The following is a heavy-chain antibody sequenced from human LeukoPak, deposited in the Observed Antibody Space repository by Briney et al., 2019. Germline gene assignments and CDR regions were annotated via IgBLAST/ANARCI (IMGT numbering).Heavy chain of an antibody. CDR2: ISGGSGST. V-gene: IGHV3-23*01. Sequence: PGGSLRLSCAASGFTFSSYAMSWVRQAPGKGLAWVSTISGGSGSTYCADSVKGWFTISRDNSKNTLYLQMNSLRDEDTAVYYCAKHRFESGGYHSTDWGQGTLVTVSS. CDR1: GFTFSSYA. J-gene: IGHJ4*02. CDR3: AKHRFESGGYHSTD. D-gene: IGHD3-22*01.